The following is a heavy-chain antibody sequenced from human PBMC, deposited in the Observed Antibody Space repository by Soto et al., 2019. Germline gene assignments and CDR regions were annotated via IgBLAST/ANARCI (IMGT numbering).Heavy chain of an antibody. Sequence: GSLRLSCVASGISLSRYAMTWVRQAPGVGLEWVSFISGSGPGAYYADSVRGRFTISRDNSQDTLYLQMDSLRAGETAVYYCAKGAEHPMWSGNLPWPNFDSWGQGTLVTVSS. CDR3: AKGAEHPMWSGNLPWPNFDS. D-gene: IGHD3-3*01. J-gene: IGHJ4*02. CDR1: GISLSRYA. CDR2: ISGSGPGA. V-gene: IGHV3-23*01.